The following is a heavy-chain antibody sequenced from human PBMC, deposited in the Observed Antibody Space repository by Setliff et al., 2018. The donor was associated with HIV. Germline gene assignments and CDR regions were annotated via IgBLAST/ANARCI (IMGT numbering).Heavy chain of an antibody. J-gene: IGHJ5*02. V-gene: IGHV4-34*01. CDR1: GGSFSDYY. CDR2: INHSGST. CDR3: ARGGRSLAAQTWFDP. D-gene: IGHD6-6*01. Sequence: SETLSLTCAVYGGSFSDYYWSWIRQPPGKGLEWIGEINHSGSTNYNPSLKSRVTISVDTSKNQFSLKLSSVTAADTAVYYCARGGRSLAAQTWFDPWGQGTLGTAPQ.